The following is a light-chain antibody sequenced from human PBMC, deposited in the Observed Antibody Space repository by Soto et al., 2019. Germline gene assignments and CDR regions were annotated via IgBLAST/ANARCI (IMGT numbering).Light chain of an antibody. CDR1: SGDVGSSNL. V-gene: IGLV2-23*01. CDR3: CSFARSTTFYV. Sequence: QSALNQPASVSGSPGQSITISCSGTSGDVGSSNLVSWYQQHPGKAPKLIIFEGDRRPSGVSGRFSGSKSGNTASLTISGLQAEDEADYYCCSFARSTTFYVFGTGTKVTVL. CDR2: EGD. J-gene: IGLJ1*01.